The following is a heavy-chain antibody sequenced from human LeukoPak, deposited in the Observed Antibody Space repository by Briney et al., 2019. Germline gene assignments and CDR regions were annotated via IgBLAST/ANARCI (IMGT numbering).Heavy chain of an antibody. D-gene: IGHD5-18*01. J-gene: IGHJ4*02. CDR1: GFTFSTYA. CDR3: ARGGPRDGYDY. Sequence: PGGSLRLSCAASGFTFSTYAMSWVRQAPGKGLEWVSSISGSGGSTYYADSVKGRFTIPKDNSKNTLYLQMNSLRAEDTAVYYCARGGPRDGYDYWGQGTLVTVSS. CDR2: ISGSGGST. V-gene: IGHV3-23*01.